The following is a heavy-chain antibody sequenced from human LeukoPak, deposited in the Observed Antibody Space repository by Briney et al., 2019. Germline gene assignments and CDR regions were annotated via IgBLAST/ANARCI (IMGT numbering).Heavy chain of an antibody. CDR3: ASEMATRYGMDV. CDR2: ISYDGSNK. CDR1: GFTLNSYA. Sequence: GGGLRLSCAAPGFTLNSYAMHWGRPGPGKGREWVAVISYDGSNKYYADSVKGRFTISRDNSKNTLYLQMNSLRAEDTAVYYCASEMATRYGMDVWGQGTTVTVSS. D-gene: IGHD5-24*01. V-gene: IGHV3-30-3*01. J-gene: IGHJ6*02.